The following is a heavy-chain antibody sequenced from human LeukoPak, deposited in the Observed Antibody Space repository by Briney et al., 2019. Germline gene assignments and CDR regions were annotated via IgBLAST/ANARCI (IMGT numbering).Heavy chain of an antibody. CDR3: ARHRTASDY. Sequence: PGGSLRLSCAASGFTFSSYSMNWVRQAPGKGLEWVSSISSSSSYIYYSDSLKGRFTISRDNAKNSLYLQMNSPRAEDTAVYYCARHRTASDYWGQGTLVTVSS. V-gene: IGHV3-21*01. CDR2: ISSSSSYI. J-gene: IGHJ4*02. D-gene: IGHD3-16*02. CDR1: GFTFSSYS.